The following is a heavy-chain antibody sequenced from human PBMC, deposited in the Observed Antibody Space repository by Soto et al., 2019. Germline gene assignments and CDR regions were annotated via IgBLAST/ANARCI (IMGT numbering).Heavy chain of an antibody. D-gene: IGHD6-19*01. CDR1: GYSITAGGYY. CDR3: ARMYSSGSGWFHP. CDR2: FYSSGSI. Sequence: TLSLTCFVSGYSITAGGYYWSWIRHHPGKGLEWIGSFYSSGSIIYNPSLRSRVSISGDTSSNQFSMSLTSVTAADTARYYCARMYSSGSGWFHPWGQGTLVTVSS. J-gene: IGHJ5*02. V-gene: IGHV4-31*03.